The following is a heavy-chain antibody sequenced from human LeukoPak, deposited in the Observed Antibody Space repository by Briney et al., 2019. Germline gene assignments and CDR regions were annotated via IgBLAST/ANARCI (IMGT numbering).Heavy chain of an antibody. CDR3: ARGDHVRIYAESAFDI. J-gene: IGHJ3*02. Sequence: ASVKVSCKASGYTFTSYYMHWVRQAPGQGLEWMGITNPSGGSTNYAQKFQGRVTMIRDTSTSTVYMELSRLRSEDTAVYYCARGDHVRIYAESAFDIWGQGTMVTVSS. D-gene: IGHD2-15*01. V-gene: IGHV1-46*01. CDR1: GYTFTSYY. CDR2: TNPSGGST.